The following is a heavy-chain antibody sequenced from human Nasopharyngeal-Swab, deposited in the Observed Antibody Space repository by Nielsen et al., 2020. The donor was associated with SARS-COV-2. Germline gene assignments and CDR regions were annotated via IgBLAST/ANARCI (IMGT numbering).Heavy chain of an antibody. CDR1: GFSLNINW. J-gene: IGHJ3*02. V-gene: IGHV3-74*01. CDR2: IANDGSGT. Sequence: ESLKITCVASGFSLNINWMHWVRQVPGKGLMWVARIANDGSGTSYADSVRGRFTISRDDTKNTGYLQMNSLIAEDTAVYYCGTVFEIWGQGTMVTVSS. CDR3: GTVFEI. D-gene: IGHD4-17*01.